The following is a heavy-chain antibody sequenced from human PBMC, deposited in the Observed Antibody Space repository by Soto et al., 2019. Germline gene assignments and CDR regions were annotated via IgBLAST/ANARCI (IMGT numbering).Heavy chain of an antibody. Sequence: PSETLCLTCTASGGTISSYYWSWIRQPPGKGLEWIGYIYYSGSTNYNPSLKSRVTISVDTSKNQFSLKLRSVPAAAMAVYYGPRHMVTGPRRFNLWGQGPMVAVSS. CDR1: GGTISSYY. V-gene: IGHV4-59*08. D-gene: IGHD5-18*01. J-gene: IGHJ1*01. CDR3: PRHMVTGPRRFNL. CDR2: IYYSGST.